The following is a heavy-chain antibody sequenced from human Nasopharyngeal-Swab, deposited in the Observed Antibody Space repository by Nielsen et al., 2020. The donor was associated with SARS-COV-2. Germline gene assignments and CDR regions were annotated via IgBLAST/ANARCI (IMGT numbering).Heavy chain of an antibody. CDR3: ARWSSSWSLVT. CDR1: GFTFSSYW. J-gene: IGHJ4*02. V-gene: IGHV3-74*01. D-gene: IGHD6-13*01. CDR2: INSDGSST. Sequence: GESLKIYCAASGFTFSSYWMHWVRQAPGKGLVWVSRINSDGSSTSYADSVKCRFTISRDNAKNTLYLQMNSLRAEDTAVYYCARWSSSWSLVTWGQGTLVTVSS.